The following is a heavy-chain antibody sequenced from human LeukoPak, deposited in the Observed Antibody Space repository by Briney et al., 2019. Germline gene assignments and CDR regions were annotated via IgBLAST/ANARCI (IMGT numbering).Heavy chain of an antibody. J-gene: IGHJ5*02. D-gene: IGHD2-2*01. V-gene: IGHV4-34*01. CDR1: GGSLSGYY. Sequence: SETLSLTCAVYGGSLSGYYWSWIRQPPGKGGEWMGEINHNGSTNYNASLKSRVTISVDTSKNQFSLKLSSVTAADTAVYYCARDAVVVPAAKATRKPGANWFDPWGQGTLVTVSS. CDR3: ARDAVVVPAAKATRKPGANWFDP. CDR2: INHNGST.